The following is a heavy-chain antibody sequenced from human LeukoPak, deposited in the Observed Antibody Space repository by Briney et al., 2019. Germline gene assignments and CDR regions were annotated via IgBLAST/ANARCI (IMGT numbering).Heavy chain of an antibody. CDR3: AMGPEVGATPFDY. J-gene: IGHJ4*02. V-gene: IGHV4-59*01. Sequence: PSETLSLTCTVSGGSINIYYWSWIRQPPGKGLEWIGYIYYSGSTKYNPSLKSRVTISVDTSKNQFSLKLSSVTAADTAVYYCAMGPEVGATPFDYWGQGTLVTVSS. CDR1: GGSINIYY. CDR2: IYYSGST. D-gene: IGHD1-26*01.